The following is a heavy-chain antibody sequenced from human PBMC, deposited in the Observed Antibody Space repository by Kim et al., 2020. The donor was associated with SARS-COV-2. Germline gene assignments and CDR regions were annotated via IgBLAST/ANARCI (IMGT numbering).Heavy chain of an antibody. Sequence: GGSLRLSCAASGFTFSNYGMTWVRQAPGNGLEWVSGISGSGDITTYADSVKGRFTISRDNSKNALYLQMSSLRAEDTAMYYCANPRQPDYWGQGTLVSVSS. CDR2: ISGSGDIT. CDR3: ANPRQPDY. CDR1: GFTFSNYG. V-gene: IGHV3-23*01. J-gene: IGHJ4*02. D-gene: IGHD6-13*01.